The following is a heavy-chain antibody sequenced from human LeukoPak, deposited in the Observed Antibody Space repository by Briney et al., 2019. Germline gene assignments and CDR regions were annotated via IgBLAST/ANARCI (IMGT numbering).Heavy chain of an antibody. CDR1: GGSISSSSYY. D-gene: IGHD3-3*01. CDR3: ASYDFWSGYYTWYFAY. Sequence: SETLSLTCTVSGGSISSSSYYWGWIRQPPGKGLEWIGSIYYSGSTYYNPSLKSRVTISVDTSKNQFSLKLSSVTAADTAVYYCASYDFWSGYYTWYFAYWGQGTLVTVSS. V-gene: IGHV4-39*01. CDR2: IYYSGST. J-gene: IGHJ4*02.